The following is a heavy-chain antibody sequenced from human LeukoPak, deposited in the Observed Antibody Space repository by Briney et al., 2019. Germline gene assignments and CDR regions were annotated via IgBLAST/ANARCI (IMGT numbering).Heavy chain of an antibody. V-gene: IGHV3-23*01. CDR1: GFTFSSYG. D-gene: IGHD5-18*01. Sequence: PGGSLRLSCAASGFTFSSYGMSWVRQAPGKGLEWVSAISGSGGRTYYADSVKGRFTISRDNSKNTLYLQMNSLRAEDTAVYYCAKDIRRGYNYGYDQFAYWGQGTLVTVSS. CDR3: AKDIRRGYNYGYDQFAY. CDR2: ISGSGGRT. J-gene: IGHJ4*02.